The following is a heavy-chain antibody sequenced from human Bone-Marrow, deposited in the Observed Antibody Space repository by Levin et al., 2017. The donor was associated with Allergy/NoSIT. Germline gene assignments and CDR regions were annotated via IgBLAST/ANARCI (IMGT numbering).Heavy chain of an antibody. CDR3: ARDADVGDCYSSCYYYYGMDV. D-gene: IGHD2-21*02. CDR1: GFTFSDYY. Sequence: GGSLRLSCAASGFTFSDYYMSWIRQAPGKGLEWVSYISSSGSTIYYADSVKGRFTISRDNAKNSLYLQMNSLRAEDTAVYYCARDADVGDCYSSCYYYYGMDVWGQGTTVTVSS. V-gene: IGHV3-11*01. J-gene: IGHJ6*02. CDR2: ISSSGSTI.